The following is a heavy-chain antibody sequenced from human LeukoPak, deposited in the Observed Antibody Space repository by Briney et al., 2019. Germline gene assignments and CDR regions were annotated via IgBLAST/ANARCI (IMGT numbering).Heavy chain of an antibody. Sequence: SETLSLTCTVSGGSISSSSYYWGWFRQPPGKGLEWIGNINYSGSTNYNPSLKSRVTISVDTSKNQFSLNLNSVTAADTAVYVCARQLEYGDRLLDYWGQGTLVTVSS. J-gene: IGHJ4*02. CDR1: GGSISSSSYY. CDR3: ARQLEYGDRLLDY. CDR2: INYSGST. D-gene: IGHD4-17*01. V-gene: IGHV4-39*01.